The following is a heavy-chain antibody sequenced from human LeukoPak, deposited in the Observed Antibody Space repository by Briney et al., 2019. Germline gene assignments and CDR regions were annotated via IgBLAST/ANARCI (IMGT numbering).Heavy chain of an antibody. D-gene: IGHD2-15*01. J-gene: IGHJ6*02. Sequence: ASVKVSCKASGYTFTSYDINWVRQATGQGLEWMGWMNPNSGNTGYAQKFQGRVTITRNTSISTAYMELSSLRSEDTAVYYCARDRVVVVAATDYYYYGMDVWGQGTTVTVSS. CDR1: GYTFTSYD. CDR3: ARDRVVVVAATDYYYYGMDV. CDR2: MNPNSGNT. V-gene: IGHV1-8*03.